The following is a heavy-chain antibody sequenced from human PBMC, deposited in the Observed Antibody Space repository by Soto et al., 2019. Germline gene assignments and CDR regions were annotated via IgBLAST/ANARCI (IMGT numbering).Heavy chain of an antibody. CDR2: IIPIFGTA. CDR1: GGTFSSYA. V-gene: IGHV1-69*01. CDR3: ARVGTVTTSPHPYYFDY. J-gene: IGHJ4*02. Sequence: QVQLVQSGAEVKKPGSSVKVSCKASGGTFSSYAISWVRQAPGQGLEWMGGIIPIFGTANYAQKFQGRVTITADESTSTAYMELSGLRSEDTAVYYCARVGTVTTSPHPYYFDYWGQGTLVTASS. D-gene: IGHD4-17*01.